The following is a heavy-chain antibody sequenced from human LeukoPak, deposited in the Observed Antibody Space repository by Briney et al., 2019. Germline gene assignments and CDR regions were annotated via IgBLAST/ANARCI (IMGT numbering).Heavy chain of an antibody. CDR2: ISGSGGIT. CDR1: GFTFRSYA. D-gene: IGHD3-10*01. J-gene: IGHJ4*02. CDR3: AKELRITMVRGVPNS. Sequence: GGSLRLSCAASGFTFRSYAMSWVRQAPGKGLEWVSAISGSGGITYYADSVKGRFTISRDNSKNTLYLQMNSLRAEDTAVYYCAKELRITMVRGVPNSWGQGTLVTVSS. V-gene: IGHV3-23*01.